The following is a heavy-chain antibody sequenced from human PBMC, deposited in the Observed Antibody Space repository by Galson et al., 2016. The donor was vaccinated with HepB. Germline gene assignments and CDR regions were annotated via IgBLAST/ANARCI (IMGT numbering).Heavy chain of an antibody. V-gene: IGHV1-46*01. CDR1: GYTFTSYY. J-gene: IGHJ6*02. CDR2: INSSGDTT. Sequence: SVKVSCKASGYTFTSYYMHWVRQAPGQGLEWMGMINSSGDTTNYAQKFQGRVTMTRDTSTSTVFMELSSLRSEDTAVYYCARDAIYFYYGMDVWGQGTTVTVSS. CDR3: ARDAIYFYYGMDV.